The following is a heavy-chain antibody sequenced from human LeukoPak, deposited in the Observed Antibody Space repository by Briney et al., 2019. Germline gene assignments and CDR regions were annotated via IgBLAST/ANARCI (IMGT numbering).Heavy chain of an antibody. J-gene: IGHJ4*02. D-gene: IGHD3-16*02. CDR2: INSDGSST. V-gene: IGHV3-74*01. CDR1: GFTLSSYW. CDR3: ARDLDYVWGSYRYGIGVFDY. Sequence: GGSLRLSCAASGFTLSSYWMYWVRQAPGKGLVWVSRINSDGSSTSYADSVKGRFTISRDNAKNTLYLQMNSLRAEDTAVYYCARDLDYVWGSYRYGIGVFDYWGQGTLVTVSS.